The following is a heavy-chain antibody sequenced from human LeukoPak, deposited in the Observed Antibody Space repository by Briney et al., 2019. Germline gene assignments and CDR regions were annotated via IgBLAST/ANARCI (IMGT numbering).Heavy chain of an antibody. CDR3: ARAKYDSSGYYYSGFDI. V-gene: IGHV3-11*04. CDR1: GFTFSDYY. J-gene: IGHJ3*02. D-gene: IGHD3-22*01. CDR2: ITSSGTSI. Sequence: GGSLRLSCAASGFTFSDYYMGWIRQAPGKGLEWVSYITSSGTSIYYADSVKGRFTMSRDNAKKSLYLQMNSLRAEDTAVYYCARAKYDSSGYYYSGFDIWGQGTMVTVSS.